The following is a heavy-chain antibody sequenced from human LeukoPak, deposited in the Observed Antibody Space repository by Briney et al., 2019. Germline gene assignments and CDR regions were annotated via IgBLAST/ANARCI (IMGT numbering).Heavy chain of an antibody. V-gene: IGHV3-64D*06. CDR2: ISSNGGSR. Sequence: SCKAFGYTFTGYYMHWVRQAPGKGLEYVSAISSNGGSRYYADSVKGRFTISRDNSKNTLYLQMSSLRAEDTAVYYCVVQGWVFRAPTQYYFDYWGQGTLVTVSS. CDR1: GYTFTGYY. D-gene: IGHD1-1*01. CDR3: VVQGWVFRAPTQYYFDY. J-gene: IGHJ4*02.